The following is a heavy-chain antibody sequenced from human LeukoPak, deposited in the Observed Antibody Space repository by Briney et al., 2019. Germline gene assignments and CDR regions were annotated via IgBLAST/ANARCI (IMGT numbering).Heavy chain of an antibody. Sequence: PGGSLRLSCAASGFTFSNSWMTWVRQAPGKGLEWVANINQDGDKQHYVDSVEGRFTISRDNAKNSLYLQMNSLTTEDTAVYYCARDPYVSAYGAFDIWGLGTRVTVSS. V-gene: IGHV3-7*01. J-gene: IGHJ3*02. CDR3: ARDPYVSAYGAFDI. D-gene: IGHD3-22*01. CDR2: INQDGDKQ. CDR1: GFTFSNSW.